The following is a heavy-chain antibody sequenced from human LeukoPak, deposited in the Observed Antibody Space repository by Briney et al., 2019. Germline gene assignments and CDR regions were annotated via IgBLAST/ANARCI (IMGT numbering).Heavy chain of an antibody. D-gene: IGHD3-3*01. CDR1: GGSISSSNYY. Sequence: SETLSLTCTVSGGSISSSNYYWGWIRQPPGKGLEWIGIIYYSGSTYYNPSLTSRVTISVDTSKKQFSPKLSSVTAADTAVYYCARVAYYDFVFDPWGQGTLVTVSS. CDR3: ARVAYYDFVFDP. J-gene: IGHJ5*02. CDR2: IYYSGST. V-gene: IGHV4-39*01.